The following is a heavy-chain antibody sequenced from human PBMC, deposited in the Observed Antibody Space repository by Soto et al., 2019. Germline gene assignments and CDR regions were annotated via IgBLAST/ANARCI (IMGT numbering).Heavy chain of an antibody. CDR2: LSEGGENT. CDR1: GFTFSNYA. V-gene: IGHV3-23*01. CDR3: VRGGMGRIGGLDY. D-gene: IGHD1-26*01. Sequence: EAQLLESGGDLVQPGGSLRLSCAASGFTFSNYAMTWVRQAPGKGLEWVSSLSEGGENTYYADSVKGRFTISRDNSKNTLYLQMIGLRAEDTAVYHCVRGGMGRIGGLDYWGQGTLVTVSS. J-gene: IGHJ4*02.